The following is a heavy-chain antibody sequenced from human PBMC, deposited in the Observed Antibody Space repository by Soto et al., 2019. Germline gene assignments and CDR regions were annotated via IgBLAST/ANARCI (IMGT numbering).Heavy chain of an antibody. V-gene: IGHV3-23*01. CDR2: ISGSGGST. J-gene: IGHJ4*02. D-gene: IGHD6-13*01. CDR1: GFTFSSYA. CDR3: AMRATGTSFAY. Sequence: EVQLLESGGGLVQPGGSLRLSCAASGFTFSSYAMSWVRQAPGKGLEWVSVISGSGGSTYYADSVKGRFTISRAHSKTTAYLQVNSLRAQDTAVYHCAMRATGTSFAYWGQGALGTVSS.